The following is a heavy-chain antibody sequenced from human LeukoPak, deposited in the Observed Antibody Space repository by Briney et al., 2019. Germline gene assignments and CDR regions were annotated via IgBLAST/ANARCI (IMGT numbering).Heavy chain of an antibody. CDR2: IRYDGSNK. D-gene: IGHD2-15*01. Sequence: GGSLRLSRAASGFTFSSYGMHWVRQAPGKGLEWVAFIRYDGSNKYYADSVKGRFTISRDNSKNTLYLQMNSLRAEDTAVYYCAKGALGYCSGGSCSTIHYWGQGTLVTVSS. CDR1: GFTFSSYG. J-gene: IGHJ4*02. CDR3: AKGALGYCSGGSCSTIHY. V-gene: IGHV3-30*02.